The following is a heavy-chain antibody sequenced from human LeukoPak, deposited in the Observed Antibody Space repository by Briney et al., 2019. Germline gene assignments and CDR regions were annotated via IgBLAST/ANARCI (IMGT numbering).Heavy chain of an antibody. Sequence: SETLSLTCTVSGGSISSYYWTWIRQPPGKGLEWIGYIYYSGIINYNPSLKSRVTISVDTSKNQFSLRLTSVTAADTAVYYCASAPHVSRWRHFDYWGQGNLVTVSS. CDR2: IYYSGII. CDR3: ASAPHVSRWRHFDY. J-gene: IGHJ4*02. CDR1: GGSISSYY. V-gene: IGHV4-59*08.